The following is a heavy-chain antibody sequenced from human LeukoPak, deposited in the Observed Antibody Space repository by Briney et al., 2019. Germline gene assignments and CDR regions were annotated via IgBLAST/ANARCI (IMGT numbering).Heavy chain of an antibody. V-gene: IGHV4-39*07. J-gene: IGHJ6*03. CDR2: IYYSGIT. Sequence: PSETLSLTCTVSGGSISSSSYYWGWIRQPPGKGLERIGSIYYSGITYHNPSLKSRVTTSMDTSKNQFSLKLSSVTAADTAVYYCAREAPYYYDSSGYWDYYYYYYMDVWGKGTTVTVSS. CDR3: AREAPYYYDSSGYWDYYYYYYMDV. CDR1: GGSISSSSYY. D-gene: IGHD3-22*01.